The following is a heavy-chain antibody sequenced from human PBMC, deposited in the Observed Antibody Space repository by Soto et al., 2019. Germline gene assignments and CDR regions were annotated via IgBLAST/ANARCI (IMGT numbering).Heavy chain of an antibody. CDR1: GYTFTGYY. Sequence: QVQLVQSGAEVKKPGASVKVSCKASGYTFTGYYMHWVRQAPGQGLEWMGWINPNSGGTNYAQKFQGWVTMTRDTSISTAYMELSRLRSDDTAVYYCARDGAACCGSTSCHGYYYYGMDVWGQGTTVTVSS. J-gene: IGHJ6*02. V-gene: IGHV1-2*04. D-gene: IGHD2-2*01. CDR3: ARDGAACCGSTSCHGYYYYGMDV. CDR2: INPNSGGT.